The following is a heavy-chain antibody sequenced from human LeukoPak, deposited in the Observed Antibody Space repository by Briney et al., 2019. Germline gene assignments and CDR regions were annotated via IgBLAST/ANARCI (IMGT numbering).Heavy chain of an antibody. Sequence: GESLKISCKGSGYSFTSYWIGWVRQMPGKGLEWMGIIYPGDSDTRYSPSFQGQFTISADKSITTAYLQWSSLKAADTAMYYCASYNYYDSSGYYYEWVYWGQGTLVTVSS. D-gene: IGHD3-22*01. CDR3: ASYNYYDSSGYYYEWVY. J-gene: IGHJ4*02. CDR2: IYPGDSDT. CDR1: GYSFTSYW. V-gene: IGHV5-51*01.